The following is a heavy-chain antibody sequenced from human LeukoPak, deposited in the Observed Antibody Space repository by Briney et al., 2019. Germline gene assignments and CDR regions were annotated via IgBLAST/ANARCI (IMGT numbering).Heavy chain of an antibody. CDR1: GGSISSGGYS. CDR3: ARIGGSWYLNWYFDL. Sequence: SSETLSLTCTVSGGSISSGGYSWSWIRQPPGKGLEWIGYIYHSGSTYYNPSLKSRVTISVDRSKNQFSLKLSSVTAADTAVYYCARIGGSWYLNWYFDLWGRGTLVTVSS. J-gene: IGHJ2*01. CDR2: IYHSGST. V-gene: IGHV4-30-2*01. D-gene: IGHD6-13*01.